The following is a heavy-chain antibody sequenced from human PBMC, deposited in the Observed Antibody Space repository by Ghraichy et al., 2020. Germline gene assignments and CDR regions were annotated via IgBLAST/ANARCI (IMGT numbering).Heavy chain of an antibody. D-gene: IGHD1-26*01. V-gene: IGHV3-74*03. Sequence: GGSLRLSCAASGFDYSNAWMHWVRQVPGKGLEWVSYINSDGSTTTYVDSVKGRFTISRDNAKNTLYLQMNSLRDDDTAVYYCARDLSYAAAYWGRGALVTVSS. CDR2: INSDGSTT. CDR1: GFDYSNAW. J-gene: IGHJ4*02. CDR3: ARDLSYAAAY.